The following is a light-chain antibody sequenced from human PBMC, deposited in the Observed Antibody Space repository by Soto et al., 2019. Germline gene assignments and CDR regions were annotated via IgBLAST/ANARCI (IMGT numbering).Light chain of an antibody. Sequence: DIQMTQSPSTLSASVGDRVTISCRASQSIRSQLAWYQQKPGQAPKVLIYGASTLQSGVPSRFSGSGSGTEFTLTISRLQPDDFATYYCQQYSDYKSFGQGTKVEI. CDR1: QSIRSQ. CDR2: GAS. CDR3: QQYSDYKS. V-gene: IGKV1-5*01. J-gene: IGKJ1*01.